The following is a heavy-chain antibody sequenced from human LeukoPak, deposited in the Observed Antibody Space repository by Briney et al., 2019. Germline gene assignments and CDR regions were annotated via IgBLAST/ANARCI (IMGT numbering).Heavy chain of an antibody. Sequence: ASVKVSCKVSGYTLTELSMHWVRQAPGKGLEWMGGFDPEDGETIYAQKSQGRVTMTEDTSTDTAYMELSSLRSEDTAVYYCACLQDWWQGHFDYWGQGTLVTVSS. V-gene: IGHV1-24*01. CDR3: ACLQDWWQGHFDY. CDR2: FDPEDGET. D-gene: IGHD2-15*01. J-gene: IGHJ4*02. CDR1: GYTLTELS.